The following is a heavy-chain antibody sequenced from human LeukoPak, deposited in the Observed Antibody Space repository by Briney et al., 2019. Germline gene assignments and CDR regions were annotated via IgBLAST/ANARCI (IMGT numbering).Heavy chain of an antibody. J-gene: IGHJ4*02. D-gene: IGHD3-22*01. CDR2: ITSSSSYI. CDR3: ARHVVAVGFDY. CDR1: GFTFTRYW. V-gene: IGHV3-21*01. Sequence: GGSLRLSCAASGFTFTRYWMHWVRQAPGKGLEWVSSITSSSSYIHYADSVKGRFTISRDNAKNSLYLQMNSLRAEDTAVYYCARHVVAVGFDYWGQGTLVTVSS.